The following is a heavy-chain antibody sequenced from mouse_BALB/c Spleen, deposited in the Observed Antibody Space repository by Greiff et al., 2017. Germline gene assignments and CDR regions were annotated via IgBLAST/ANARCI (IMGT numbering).Heavy chain of an antibody. J-gene: IGHJ1*01. CDR1: GFTFSDYY. CDR2: ISDGGSYT. CDR3: ARGGLRGLNWYFDV. Sequence: EVQRVESGGGLVKPGGSLKLSCAASGFTFSDYYMYWVRQTPEKRLEWVATISDGGSYTYYPDSVKGRFTISRDNAKNNLYLQMSSLKSEDTAMYYCARGGLRGLNWYFDVWGAGTTVTVSS. V-gene: IGHV5-4*02.